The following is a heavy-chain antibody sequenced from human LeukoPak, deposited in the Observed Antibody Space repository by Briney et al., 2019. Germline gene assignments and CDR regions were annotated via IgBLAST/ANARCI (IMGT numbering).Heavy chain of an antibody. CDR2: INKDGSLT. Sequence: GGSLRLSCAASGFFFRSYWMHWFRQAPGKELVWVSRINKDGSLTAYADYVKGRFTISRDNSKNSLFVQMNSLRAEDTAVYFCAKSRSGSANWALQIFDNWGQGTLVTVSS. CDR3: AKSRSGSANWALQIFDN. V-gene: IGHV3-74*01. CDR1: GFFFRSYW. D-gene: IGHD1-1*01. J-gene: IGHJ4*02.